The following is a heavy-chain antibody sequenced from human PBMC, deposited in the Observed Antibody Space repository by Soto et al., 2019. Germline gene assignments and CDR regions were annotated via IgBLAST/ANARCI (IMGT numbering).Heavy chain of an antibody. Sequence: EVQLLESGGGLVQPGGSLRLSCAASGFKFNSYTMGWVRQAPGKGLVWVSAIRGDGSSTYYADFVKGRFTISRDNSKNTLYLQMNRLRAEDTAVYYCARPVVVDTIYYYYMVVWGRGTTVTVSS. V-gene: IGHV3-23*01. CDR3: ARPVVVDTIYYYYMVV. CDR1: GFKFNSYT. CDR2: IRGDGSST. D-gene: IGHD2-15*01. J-gene: IGHJ6*03.